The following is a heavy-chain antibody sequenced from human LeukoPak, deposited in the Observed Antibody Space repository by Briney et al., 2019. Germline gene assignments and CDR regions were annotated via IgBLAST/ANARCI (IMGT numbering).Heavy chain of an antibody. J-gene: IGHJ4*02. Sequence: QPGRSLRISCTASGFTFGDYAMNWGRQAPGKGLELVGFIRSKTYGGTTAYAASVRGRFTISRDDSKNIAYLQMNSLKTEDTGVYYCSRQIRATTDYFDYWGQGTLVTVSS. CDR3: SRQIRATTDYFDY. V-gene: IGHV3-49*04. CDR1: GFTFGDYA. D-gene: IGHD5-12*01. CDR2: IRSKTYGGTT.